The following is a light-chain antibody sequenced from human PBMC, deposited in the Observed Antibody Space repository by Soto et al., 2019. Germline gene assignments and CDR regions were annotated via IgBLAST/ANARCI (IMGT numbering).Light chain of an antibody. V-gene: IGKV3D-20*02. CDR3: QQRSNWPPIT. Sequence: EIVLTQSPGTLSLSPGERATLSCRASQSVSNNYLAWYQQKPGQAPRLLIYGASNRATGIPDRFSGSGSGTDFTLTISRLEPEDFAVYYGQQRSNWPPITFGQGTRLEIK. CDR1: QSVSNNY. CDR2: GAS. J-gene: IGKJ5*01.